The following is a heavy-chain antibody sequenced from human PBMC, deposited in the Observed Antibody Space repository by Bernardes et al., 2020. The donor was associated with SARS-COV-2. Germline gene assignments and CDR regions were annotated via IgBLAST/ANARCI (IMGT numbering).Heavy chain of an antibody. J-gene: IGHJ6*02. CDR1: DYTITHYW. V-gene: IGHV5-51*01. D-gene: IGHD4-17*01. CDR3: ARRRYGDFGVDV. CDR2: IYPGDSDT. Sequence: GASLKITRKVSDYTITHYWIGRVRPIPGKGLEWMGIIYPGDSDTKYSPSFQGRVTISADKSVNTAYLQWSSLKASDTAIYYCARRRYGDFGVDVWGQGTTVTVSS.